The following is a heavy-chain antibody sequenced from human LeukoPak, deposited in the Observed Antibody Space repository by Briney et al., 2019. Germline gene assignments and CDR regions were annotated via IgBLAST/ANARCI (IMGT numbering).Heavy chain of an antibody. CDR3: ARDHINWNSLFGY. V-gene: IGHV3-74*01. D-gene: IGHD1-7*01. CDR1: GFTFSSYW. J-gene: IGHJ4*02. Sequence: GGSLRLSCAASGFTFSSYWMNWVRQAPGKGLVWVSRIASDGSSTTYADSVKGRFTISRDNSKNTLYLQMNSLRAEDTAVYYCARDHINWNSLFGYWGQGTLVTVSS. CDR2: IASDGSST.